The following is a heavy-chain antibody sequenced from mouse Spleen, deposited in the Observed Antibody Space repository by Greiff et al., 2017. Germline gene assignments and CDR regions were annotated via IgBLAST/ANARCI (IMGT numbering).Heavy chain of an antibody. CDR1: GFTFSSYA. Sequence: EVKLMESGGGLVKLGGSLKLSCAASGFTFSSYAMSWVRQTPEKRLEWVASISSGGNNTYYPDSVKGRFTISRDNAKNTLYLQMSSLNSEDTAMYYCARHDYGYGDYWGQGTTLTISS. CDR3: ARHDYGYGDY. CDR2: ISSGGNNT. J-gene: IGHJ2*01. D-gene: IGHD1-2*01. V-gene: IGHV5-9-3*01.